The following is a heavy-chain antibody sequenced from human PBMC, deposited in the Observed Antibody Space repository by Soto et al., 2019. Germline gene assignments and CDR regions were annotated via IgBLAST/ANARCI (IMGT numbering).Heavy chain of an antibody. Sequence: QLQLQESGSGLVKPSQTLSLTCAVSGGSISSGGYSWSWTRQPPGKGLEWIGYIYHSGSTYTNPTLTSRVTRSVDRSKNQFSLELSSVTAADTAVYYCARVPGLWGRGTLVTVSS. V-gene: IGHV4-30-2*01. J-gene: IGHJ2*01. CDR2: IYHSGST. CDR1: GGSISSGGYS. CDR3: ARVPGL.